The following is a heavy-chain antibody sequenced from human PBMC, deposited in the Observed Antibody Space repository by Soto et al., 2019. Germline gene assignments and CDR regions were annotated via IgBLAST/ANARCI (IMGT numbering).Heavy chain of an antibody. D-gene: IGHD1-1*01. CDR1: GYSFTSYW. J-gene: IGHJ6*02. CDR2: IYPGDSDT. CDR3: ARRDLGDDPLYYYGMDV. V-gene: IGHV5-51*01. Sequence: GESLKISCKGSGYSFTSYWIGWVRQMPGKGLEWMGIIYPGDSDTRYSPSFQGQVTISADKSISTAYLQWSSLKASGTAMYYCARRDLGDDPLYYYGMDVWGQGTTVTVSS.